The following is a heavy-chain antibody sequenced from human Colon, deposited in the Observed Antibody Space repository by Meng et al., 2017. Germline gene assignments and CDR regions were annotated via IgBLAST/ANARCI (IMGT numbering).Heavy chain of an antibody. J-gene: IGHJ4*02. CDR1: GGSVSSGSYY. CDR3: ARGPLDY. CDR2: IYYTGST. V-gene: IGHV4-61*01. Sequence: QVQLQESGPGLVRPSETLSLTCTVSGGSVSSGSYYWGWIRQPPGKGLEWIGYIYYTGSTNYNPSLKSRVTISVDTSKNQFSLKLSSVTAADTAVYYCARGPLDYWGQGTLVTVSS.